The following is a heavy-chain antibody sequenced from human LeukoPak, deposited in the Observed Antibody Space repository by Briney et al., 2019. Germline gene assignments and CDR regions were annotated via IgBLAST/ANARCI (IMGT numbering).Heavy chain of an antibody. CDR3: AKDSLAGYLRGYFDD. Sequence: GGSLRLSCAASGFTFSTYGMHWVRQAPGKGLEWVAVISYDGTNKYYTDSVKGRFTIARDNSKNTLYLQMNSLRPEDTAVFYCAKDSLAGYLRGYFDDWGQGTQVTVSS. CDR2: ISYDGTNK. J-gene: IGHJ4*02. D-gene: IGHD3-9*01. CDR1: GFTFSTYG. V-gene: IGHV3-30*18.